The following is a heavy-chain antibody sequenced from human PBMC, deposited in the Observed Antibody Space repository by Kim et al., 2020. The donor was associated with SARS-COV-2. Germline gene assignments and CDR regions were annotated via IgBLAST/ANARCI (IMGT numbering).Heavy chain of an antibody. J-gene: IGHJ6*02. D-gene: IGHD2-15*01. CDR3: ARDICGGSCYSPDYYGMDV. CDR1: GGSISSYY. V-gene: IGHV4-4*07. CDR2: IYTSGST. Sequence: SETLSLTCTVSGGSISSYYWNWIRQPTGKGLEWIGRIYTSGSTNYNPSLKSRVTMSVDTSKNQFSLKLSSVTAADTAVYYCARDICGGSCYSPDYYGMDVRGQGTTVTVSS.